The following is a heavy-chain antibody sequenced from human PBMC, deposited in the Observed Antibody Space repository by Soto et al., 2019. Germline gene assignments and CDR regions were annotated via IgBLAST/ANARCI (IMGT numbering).Heavy chain of an antibody. Sequence: QVQLVQSGAEVKNPGASVKVSCKASGYTFTNYGISWVRQAPGQGLEWLGWISAYTTKTSYTQKLQGRVTMTTDTSTSTAYMELRSLRSDATAVYFCARDQWMSPLRSDYWGQGTLVTVSS. V-gene: IGHV1-18*01. CDR1: GYTFTNYG. CDR2: ISAYTTKT. J-gene: IGHJ4*02. D-gene: IGHD5-12*01. CDR3: ARDQWMSPLRSDY.